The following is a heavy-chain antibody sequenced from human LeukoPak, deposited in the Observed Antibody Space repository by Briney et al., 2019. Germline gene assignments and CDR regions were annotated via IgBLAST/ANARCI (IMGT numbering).Heavy chain of an antibody. CDR2: IIPILGVA. Sequence: ASVNLSCKASGGTFSNYAISWVRQAPGQGLEWMGRIIPILGVANYAQKFQGRVSITADKSTGTAYMELSSLRSEDTAVYFCARAPGNDAFDIWGEGTMVTVSS. D-gene: IGHD7-27*01. CDR1: GGTFSNYA. CDR3: ARAPGNDAFDI. J-gene: IGHJ3*02. V-gene: IGHV1-69*04.